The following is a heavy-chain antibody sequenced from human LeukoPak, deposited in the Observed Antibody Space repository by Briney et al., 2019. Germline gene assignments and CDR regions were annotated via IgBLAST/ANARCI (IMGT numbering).Heavy chain of an antibody. Sequence: ASVKVSCKASGYTFTSYDINWVRQATGQGLEWMGWMNPNSGNTGYAQKFQGRVTMTRNTSISTAYMELSSLRSEDTAVYYCARGRRQQRLHSGSYYNWFDPWGQGTLVTVSS. CDR1: GYTFTSYD. CDR2: MNPNSGNT. J-gene: IGHJ5*02. CDR3: ARGRRQQRLHSGSYYNWFDP. V-gene: IGHV1-8*01. D-gene: IGHD3-10*01.